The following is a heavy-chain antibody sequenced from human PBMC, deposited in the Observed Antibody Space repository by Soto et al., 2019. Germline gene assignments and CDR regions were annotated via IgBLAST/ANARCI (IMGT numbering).Heavy chain of an antibody. V-gene: IGHV1-69*13. D-gene: IGHD2-15*01. J-gene: IGHJ3*02. CDR2: IIPIFGTA. CDR1: GGTFSSYA. Sequence: GASVKVSCKASGGTFSSYAISWVRQAPGQGLEWMGGIIPIFGTANYAQKFQGRVTITADESTSTAYMELSSLRSEDTAVYYCARDVERMADAFDIWGQGTMVTVS. CDR3: ARDVERMADAFDI.